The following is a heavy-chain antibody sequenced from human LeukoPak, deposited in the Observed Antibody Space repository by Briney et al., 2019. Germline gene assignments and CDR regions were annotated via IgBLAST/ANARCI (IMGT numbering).Heavy chain of an antibody. CDR3: ARSPYCSGGSCYSHPFDY. V-gene: IGHV1-69*13. J-gene: IGHJ4*02. Sequence: SVKVSCKASGGTFSSYAISWVRPAPGQGLEWMGGIIPIFGTANYAQKFQGGVTITADESTSTAYMELSSLRSEDTAVYYCARSPYCSGGSCYSHPFDYWGQGTLVTVSS. D-gene: IGHD2-15*01. CDR1: GGTFSSYA. CDR2: IIPIFGTA.